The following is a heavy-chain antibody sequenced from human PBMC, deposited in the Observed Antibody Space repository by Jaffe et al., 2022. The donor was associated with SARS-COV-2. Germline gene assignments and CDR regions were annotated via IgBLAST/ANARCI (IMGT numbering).Heavy chain of an antibody. V-gene: IGHV1-18*01. J-gene: IGHJ6*03. D-gene: IGHD2-15*01. CDR1: GYTFTNYG. CDR2: ISAYNGKT. Sequence: QVQLVQSGAEVKKPGASVKVSCKASGYTFTNYGINWVRQAPGQGLEWMAWISAYNGKTNYAQKLQGRVTVTTDTSTRTAYMELRSLRSDDTAVYYCARGGGCSGGSCYSGVYYLYHMDVWGKGTTVTVSS. CDR3: ARGGGCSGGSCYSGVYYLYHMDV.